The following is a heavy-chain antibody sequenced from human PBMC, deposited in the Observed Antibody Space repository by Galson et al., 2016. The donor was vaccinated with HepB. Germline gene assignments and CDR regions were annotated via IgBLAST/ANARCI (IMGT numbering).Heavy chain of an antibody. D-gene: IGHD6-19*01. CDR1: GFSLSTSGMA. Sequence: PALVKPTQTLTLTCDVSGFSLSTSGMAVAWIRQPPGKALEWFALISWDDDKRYRPSLKSRITLTRDTYKNQVVLNMTNMDPADTATYYCAHYRSGWFSTGPDAFDTWGQGTMVTVSS. V-gene: IGHV2-5*02. J-gene: IGHJ3*02. CDR2: ISWDDDK. CDR3: AHYRSGWFSTGPDAFDT.